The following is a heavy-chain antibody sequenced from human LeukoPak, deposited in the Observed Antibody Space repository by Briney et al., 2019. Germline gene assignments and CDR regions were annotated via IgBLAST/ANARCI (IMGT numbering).Heavy chain of an antibody. CDR3: AAPPTPMGDY. J-gene: IGHJ4*02. Sequence: ASVKVSCKASGYTFTGYYMHWVRQAPGQGLEWMGWIHPNSGGTSYAQKFQGRVTMTRDTSISTVYMELSRLTSDDTAVYYCAAPPTPMGDYWGQGTLVTVSP. D-gene: IGHD5-18*01. V-gene: IGHV1-2*02. CDR1: GYTFTGYY. CDR2: IHPNSGGT.